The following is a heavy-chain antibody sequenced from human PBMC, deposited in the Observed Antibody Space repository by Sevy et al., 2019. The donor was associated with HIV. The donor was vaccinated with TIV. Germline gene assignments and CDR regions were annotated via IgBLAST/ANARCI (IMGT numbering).Heavy chain of an antibody. CDR2: ISSSSSTI. D-gene: IGHD3-3*01. V-gene: IGHV3-48*01. J-gene: IGHJ3*02. CDR3: ARVGVRFLEWLLDDAFDI. Sequence: GGSLRLSCAASGFTFSSYSMNWVRQAPGKGLEWVSYISSSSSTIYYADSVKGRFTISRDNAKNSLYLQMNSLRAEDTAVYYCARVGVRFLEWLLDDAFDIWGQGTMVTVSS. CDR1: GFTFSSYS.